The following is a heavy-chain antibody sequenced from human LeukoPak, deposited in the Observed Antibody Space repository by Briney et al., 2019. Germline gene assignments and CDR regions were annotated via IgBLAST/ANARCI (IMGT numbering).Heavy chain of an antibody. J-gene: IGHJ4*02. Sequence: GMXWVRQAPGKGLEWVAVIWYDGSNKYYADSVKGRFTISRDNSKNTLYLQMNSLRAEDTAVYYCAKDLGPNSSSWYYFDYWGQGTLVTVSS. CDR3: AKDLGPNSSSWYYFDY. CDR1: G. CDR2: IWYDGSNK. V-gene: IGHV3-33*06. D-gene: IGHD6-13*01.